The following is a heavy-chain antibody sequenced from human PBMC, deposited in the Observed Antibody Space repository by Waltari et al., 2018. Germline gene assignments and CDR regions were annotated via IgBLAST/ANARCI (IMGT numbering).Heavy chain of an antibody. V-gene: IGHV4-31*03. CDR1: GGSISSGGYY. J-gene: IGHJ6*03. Sequence: QVQLQESGPGLVKPSQTLSLTCTVSGGSISSGGYYWSWIRQHPGKGLEWIGYIYYSGSTYYNPSLSSRVTVSVDTSKNQFTLKLSSVTAAETAVYYCERYCSSTSCYAGPYYYYMDVWGKGTTVTVSS. D-gene: IGHD2-2*01. CDR2: IYYSGST. CDR3: ERYCSSTSCYAGPYYYYMDV.